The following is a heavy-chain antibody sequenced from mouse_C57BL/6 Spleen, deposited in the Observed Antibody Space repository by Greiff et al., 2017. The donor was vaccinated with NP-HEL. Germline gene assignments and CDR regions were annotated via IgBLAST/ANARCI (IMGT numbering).Heavy chain of an antibody. CDR1: GYTFTSYW. Sequence: QVQLQQPGAELVRPGTSVKLSCKASGYTFTSYWMHWVKQRPGQGLEWIGVIDPSDSYTNSNQKFKGKATLTVATSSSTAYLQLSSLTSEDSAVYYCAREYDGSGLEDWGNGTTLTVS. CDR3: AREYDGSGLED. J-gene: IGHJ2*01. V-gene: IGHV1-59*01. D-gene: IGHD1-1*01. CDR2: IDPSDSYT.